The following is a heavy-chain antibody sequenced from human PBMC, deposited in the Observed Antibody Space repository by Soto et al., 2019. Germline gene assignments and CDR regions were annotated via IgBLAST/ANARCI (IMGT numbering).Heavy chain of an antibody. CDR3: ARDPVKYYDFWSGRYGMDV. CDR1: DYPFIGNP. Sequence: PGGPLRISVPACDYPFIGNPMPWVRQAPGRGRGGVAVISYDGSNKYYADSVKGRFTISRDNSKNTLYLQMNSLRAEDTAVYYCARDPVKYYDFWSGRYGMDVWGQGTTLTVSS. D-gene: IGHD3-3*01. V-gene: IGHV3-30-3*01. J-gene: IGHJ6*02. CDR2: ISYDGSNK.